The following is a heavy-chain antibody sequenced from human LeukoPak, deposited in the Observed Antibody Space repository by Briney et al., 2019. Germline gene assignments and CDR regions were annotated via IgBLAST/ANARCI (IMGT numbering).Heavy chain of an antibody. Sequence: SETLSLTCTVSGGSISSSNYYWGWIRQPPGKGLDWIGSMDYSGGTYYNPSLKSRVTISVDTSKNQFSLKLSSVTAADTAVYYCVTMIRGIAALDDYWGQGILVTVSS. CDR3: VTMIRGIAALDDY. J-gene: IGHJ4*02. D-gene: IGHD3-10*01. CDR1: GGSISSSNYY. CDR2: MDYSGGT. V-gene: IGHV4-39*01.